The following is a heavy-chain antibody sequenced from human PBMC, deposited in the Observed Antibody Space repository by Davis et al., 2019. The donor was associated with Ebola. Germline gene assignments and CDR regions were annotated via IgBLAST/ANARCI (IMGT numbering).Heavy chain of an antibody. CDR2: INSDGSST. V-gene: IGHV3-74*01. CDR1: GFTLSGYW. CDR3: AREAVWRFDP. Sequence: PGGSLRLSCAASGFTLSGYWMHWVRQAPGQRLVWVSRINSDGSSTSYADSVKGRFTISRDNAKNPLYLQMNSLRAEDTAVYYCAREAVWRFDPWGQGTLVTVSS. D-gene: IGHD3-16*01. J-gene: IGHJ5*02.